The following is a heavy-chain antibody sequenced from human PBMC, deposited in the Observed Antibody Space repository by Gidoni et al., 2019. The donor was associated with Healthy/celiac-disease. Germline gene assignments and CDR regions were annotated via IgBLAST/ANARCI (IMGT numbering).Heavy chain of an antibody. CDR2: IYYSESS. J-gene: IGHJ4*02. CDR3: ARAVGYYDSSGYYHIYFDY. V-gene: IGHV4-31*03. CDR1: VGSISSGGYY. D-gene: IGHD3-22*01. Sequence: QVQLQESGPGLVKPSQTLSLTCTVSVGSISSGGYYWSWIRQHPGKGLEWIGYIYYSESSYYNPSLKSRVTISVDTSKNQFSLKLSSVTAADTAVYYWARAVGYYDSSGYYHIYFDYWGQGTLVTVSS.